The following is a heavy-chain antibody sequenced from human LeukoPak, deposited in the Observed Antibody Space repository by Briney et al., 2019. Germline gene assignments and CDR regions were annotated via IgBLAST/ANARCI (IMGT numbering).Heavy chain of an antibody. J-gene: IGHJ6*03. V-gene: IGHV1-18*01. D-gene: IGHD3-3*01. Sequence: ASVRVSCKASGYTFTSYGISWVRQAPGQGLEWMGWISAYNGNTNYAQKLQGRVTMTTDTSTSTAYMELRSLRSDDTAVYYCAREGVTIFGVVIEYYYYYMDVWGKGTTVTVSS. CDR1: GYTFTSYG. CDR2: ISAYNGNT. CDR3: AREGVTIFGVVIEYYYYYMDV.